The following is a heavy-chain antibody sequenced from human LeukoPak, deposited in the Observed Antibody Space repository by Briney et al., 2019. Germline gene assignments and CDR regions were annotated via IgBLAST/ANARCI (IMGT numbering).Heavy chain of an antibody. CDR1: GGTFCSYA. Sequence: ASVKVSCTASGGTFCSYAISWVRQAAGQGLEWMGGIIPIFGTANYAQKFQGRVTITADESTSTAYMELSSLRSEDTAVYYCARGRGSSSWYNYWGQGTLVTVSS. CDR3: ARGRGSSSWYNY. V-gene: IGHV1-69*01. J-gene: IGHJ4*02. D-gene: IGHD6-13*01. CDR2: IIPIFGTA.